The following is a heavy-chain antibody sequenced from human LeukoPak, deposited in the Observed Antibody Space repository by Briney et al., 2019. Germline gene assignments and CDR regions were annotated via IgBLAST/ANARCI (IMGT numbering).Heavy chain of an antibody. V-gene: IGHV3-30*04. J-gene: IGHJ6*02. D-gene: IGHD4-17*01. CDR1: GFTFSSYA. CDR3: ARDRNDYGVDYYYGMDV. Sequence: GGSLRLSCAASGFTFSSYAMHWVRQAPGKGLEWVAVISYDGSNKYYADSVKGRFTISRDNSKNTLYLQMNSLRAEDTAVYYCARDRNDYGVDYYYGMDVWGQGTTVTVSS. CDR2: ISYDGSNK.